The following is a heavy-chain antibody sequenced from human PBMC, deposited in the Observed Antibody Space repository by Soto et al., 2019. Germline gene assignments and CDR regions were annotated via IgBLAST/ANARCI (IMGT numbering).Heavy chain of an antibody. CDR1: NFSISSGYY. D-gene: IGHD1-26*01. V-gene: IGHV4-38-2*01. J-gene: IGHJ4*02. CDR2: IYRSGTT. CDR3: ARTHSGSYYSVFNY. Sequence: SETLSLTCVVSNFSISSGYYWGWIRQSPGKGLEWIASIYRSGTTSYNPSLKSRVTISVDPSKNQFSLMLTAVTAADTAVYYCARTHSGSYYSVFNYWGRGSLVTVPQ.